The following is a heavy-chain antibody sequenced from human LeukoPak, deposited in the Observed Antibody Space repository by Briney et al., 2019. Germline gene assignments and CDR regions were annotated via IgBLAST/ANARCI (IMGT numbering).Heavy chain of an antibody. D-gene: IGHD4-17*01. J-gene: IGHJ4*02. V-gene: IGHV3-7*02. CDR1: GFTFSIYW. Sequence: GGSLRLSCTASGFTFSIYWMSWVRQAPGKGLEWVANIKGDGSVKNYVDSVKGRFTISRDNAKNSLYLQMNSLRAEDTAMYYCARQEDYGDYVWGQGTLVTVSS. CDR2: IKGDGSVK. CDR3: ARQEDYGDYV.